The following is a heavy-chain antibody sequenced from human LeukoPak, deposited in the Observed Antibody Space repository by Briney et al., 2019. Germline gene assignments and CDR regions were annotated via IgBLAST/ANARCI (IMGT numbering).Heavy chain of an antibody. Sequence: SETLSLTCTVSGGSISSYYWSWIRQPPGKGLEWIGCIYYSGSTNYNPSLKSRVTISVDTSKNQFSLKLSSVTAADTAVYYCARHDFWSGYYTFDYWGQGTLVTVSS. CDR1: GGSISSYY. V-gene: IGHV4-59*08. CDR3: ARHDFWSGYYTFDY. D-gene: IGHD3-3*01. CDR2: IYYSGST. J-gene: IGHJ4*02.